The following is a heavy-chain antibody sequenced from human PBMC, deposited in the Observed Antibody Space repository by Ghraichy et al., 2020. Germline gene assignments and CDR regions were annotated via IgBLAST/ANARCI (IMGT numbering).Heavy chain of an antibody. D-gene: IGHD2-15*01. CDR3: ARGDCSGGSCHSPDY. CDR2: LSTSSTYI. J-gene: IGHJ4*02. Sequence: GGSLRLPCAASGFTFSSYSMNWVRQAPGKGLEWVSSLSTSSTYIYYAESVKGRFTISRDNAKNSLYLQMNSLRAEDTAVYYCARGDCSGGSCHSPDYWGQGTLITVSS. V-gene: IGHV3-21*01. CDR1: GFTFSSYS.